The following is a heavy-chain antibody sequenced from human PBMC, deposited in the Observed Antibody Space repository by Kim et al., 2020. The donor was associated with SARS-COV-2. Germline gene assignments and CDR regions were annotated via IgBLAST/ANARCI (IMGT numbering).Heavy chain of an antibody. D-gene: IGHD1-26*01. V-gene: IGHV4-31*02. J-gene: IGHJ3*02. Sequence: PFLKSRVTISVDTSKNQFSLKLSSVTAADTAVYYCARHVGATHSGDAFDIWGQGTMVTVSS. CDR3: ARHVGATHSGDAFDI.